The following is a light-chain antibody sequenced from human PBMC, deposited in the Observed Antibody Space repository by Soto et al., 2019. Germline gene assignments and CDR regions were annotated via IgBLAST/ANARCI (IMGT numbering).Light chain of an antibody. CDR3: QYCGTSRT. CDR1: ESVSRNY. CDR2: ATS. V-gene: IGKV3-20*01. Sequence: IVLPQSPATLSLSPGERATLSCRASESVSRNYIAWYQQKPGQAPRLLIFATSNTATGIPDRSGGSGSETEFTLTISGLEPEDSAVYYCQYCGTSRTLGQGTKVDIK. J-gene: IGKJ1*01.